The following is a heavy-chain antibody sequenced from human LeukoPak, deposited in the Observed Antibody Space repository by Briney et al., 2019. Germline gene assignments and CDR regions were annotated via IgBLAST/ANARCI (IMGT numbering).Heavy chain of an antibody. CDR2: ISNDGSRK. D-gene: IGHD6-19*01. Sequence: GRSLRLSCAPSGFTFSRHGMHWVRQAPGKGLEWVAIISNDGSRKYYAHSVEGRFTISRDNAKNSLYLQMNSLRVEDTAFYYCAKDNRRHYTSGPNPDSLHWGQGALVTVSS. CDR3: AKDNRRHYTSGPNPDSLH. V-gene: IGHV3-30*18. J-gene: IGHJ4*02. CDR1: GFTFSRHG.